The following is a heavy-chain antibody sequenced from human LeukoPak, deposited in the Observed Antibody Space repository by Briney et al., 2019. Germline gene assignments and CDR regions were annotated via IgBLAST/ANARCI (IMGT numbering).Heavy chain of an antibody. V-gene: IGHV3-64D*08. D-gene: IGHD6-13*01. Sequence: GGSLRLSCSASGFTFSRYTMTWVRQAPGKGLEYVSSVTGNGGGTYYADSVKGRFTISRDNSKNTLYLQMSSLRAEDTAVYYCVRVYSSADALDIWGQGTMVTVSS. J-gene: IGHJ3*02. CDR1: GFTFSRYT. CDR2: VTGNGGGT. CDR3: VRVYSSADALDI.